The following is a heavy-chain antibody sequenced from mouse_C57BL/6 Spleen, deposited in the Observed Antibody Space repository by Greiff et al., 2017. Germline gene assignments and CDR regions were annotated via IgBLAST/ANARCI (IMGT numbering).Heavy chain of an antibody. CDR1: GYTFTDYE. Sequence: QVQLQQPGAELVRPGASVTLSCKASGYTFTDYEMHWVKQTPVHGLEWIGAIDPETGGTAYNQKFKGKAILTADKSSSTAYMELRSLTSEDSAVYYCTRGGMDYWGQGTSVTVSS. CDR2: IDPETGGT. J-gene: IGHJ4*01. V-gene: IGHV1-15*01. CDR3: TRGGMDY.